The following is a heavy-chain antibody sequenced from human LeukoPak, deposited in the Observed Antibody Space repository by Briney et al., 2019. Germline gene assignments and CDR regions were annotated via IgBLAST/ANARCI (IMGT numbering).Heavy chain of an antibody. CDR3: AKDKDPWKGTSISDFDY. V-gene: IGHV3-30*02. J-gene: IGHJ4*02. CDR2: IRYDGSNK. CDR1: GFTFSSYG. Sequence: GGSLRLSCAASGFTFSSYGMHWVRQAPGKGREWVAFIRYDGSNKYYTDSVKGRFTISRDNSKNTLYLQMNSLRADDTAVYYCAKDKDPWKGTSISDFDYWGQGTLVTVSS. D-gene: IGHD1-1*01.